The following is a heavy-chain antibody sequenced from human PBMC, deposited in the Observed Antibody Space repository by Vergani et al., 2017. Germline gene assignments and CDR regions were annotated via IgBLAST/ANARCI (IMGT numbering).Heavy chain of an antibody. Sequence: QVQLVESGGGVVQPGRSLRLSCAASGFTFNQYGMHWVRQAPGKGLEWVAVTWYDGNNKQYADSVKGRFTISRDNSKSTMYLQMNSLRDEDTGVYYCARDNDASIAAADYYYYGMDVWGQGTTVTVSS. D-gene: IGHD6-13*01. CDR1: GFTFNQYG. J-gene: IGHJ6*02. CDR2: TWYDGNNK. CDR3: ARDNDASIAAADYYYYGMDV. V-gene: IGHV3-33*01.